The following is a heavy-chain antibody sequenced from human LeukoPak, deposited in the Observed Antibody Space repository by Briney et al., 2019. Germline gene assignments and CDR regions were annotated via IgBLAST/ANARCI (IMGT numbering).Heavy chain of an antibody. V-gene: IGHV1-18*01. CDR1: GYTFINYG. Sequence: GASVKVSCKASGYTFINYGITWVRQAPGQGLEWMGWISGYNGNTNYAQKLQDRVTMTTDTSTSTAYMELRSLRSDDTAVYYCARGVAGNFDYWGQGTLVTVSS. CDR2: ISGYNGNT. CDR3: ARGVAGNFDY. J-gene: IGHJ4*02. D-gene: IGHD6-19*01.